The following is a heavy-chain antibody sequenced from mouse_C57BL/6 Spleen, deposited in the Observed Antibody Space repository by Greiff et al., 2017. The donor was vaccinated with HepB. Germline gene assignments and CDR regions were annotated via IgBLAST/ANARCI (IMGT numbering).Heavy chain of an antibody. CDR2: ISSGSSTI. CDR1: GFTFRDYG. Sequence: EVQGVESGGGLVKPGGSLKLSCAASGFTFRDYGMHWVRQAPEKGLEWVAYISSGSSTIYYADTVKGRFTISRDNAKNTLFLQMTSLRSEDTAMYYCARRDGFYAMDYWGQGTSVTVSS. V-gene: IGHV5-17*01. D-gene: IGHD2-3*01. CDR3: ARRDGFYAMDY. J-gene: IGHJ4*01.